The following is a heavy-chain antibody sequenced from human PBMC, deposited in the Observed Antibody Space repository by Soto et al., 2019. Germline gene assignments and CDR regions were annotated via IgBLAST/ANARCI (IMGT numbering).Heavy chain of an antibody. Sequence: AVGSLLHCWGAAGVTRSIHSSHLIRQNPGKGXEWVAVIWYDGSKKYYADSGKGRFTIYRDNSKNTLYLQMNSLRPADTAVYYCARVPGPMRRTYYYYGMDVCGEATKV. CDR1: GVTRSIHS. J-gene: IGHJ6*02. CDR3: ARVPGPMRRTYYYYGMDV. CDR2: IWYDGSKK. D-gene: IGHD3-10*01. V-gene: IGHV3-33*01.